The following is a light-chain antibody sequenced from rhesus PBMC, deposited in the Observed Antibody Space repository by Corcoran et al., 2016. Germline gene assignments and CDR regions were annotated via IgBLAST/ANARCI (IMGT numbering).Light chain of an antibody. CDR3: LQSSNWWT. Sequence: EIVMTQSPATLALSPGERATLSCRASQSVSSYLAWYQQKPGQAPRLHIYGASSRATGIPDRFSGSGSGTEFTLPISSLEPEDVGVYFCLQSSNWWTFGQGTKVEIK. CDR1: QSVSSY. J-gene: IGKJ1*01. CDR2: GAS. V-gene: IGKV3-24*04.